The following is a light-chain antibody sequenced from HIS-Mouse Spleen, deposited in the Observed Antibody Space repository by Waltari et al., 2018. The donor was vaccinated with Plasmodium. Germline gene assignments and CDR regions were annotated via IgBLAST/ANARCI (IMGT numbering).Light chain of an antibody. Sequence: SYELTQPSSVSVSPGQTARNTCSGDVPAKTYARWFQQKPGQAPVLVIYKDSERPSGIPERFSGSSSGTTVTLTISGAQVEDEADYYCYSAADNNRVFGGGTKLTVL. CDR1: VPAKTY. CDR3: YSAADNNRV. CDR2: KDS. J-gene: IGLJ3*02. V-gene: IGLV3-27*01.